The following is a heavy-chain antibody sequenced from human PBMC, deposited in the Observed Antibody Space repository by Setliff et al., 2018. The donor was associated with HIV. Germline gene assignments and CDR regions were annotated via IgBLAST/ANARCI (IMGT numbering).Heavy chain of an antibody. CDR3: ASLFYYNRIDY. CDR1: GYSISSGYY. V-gene: IGHV4-38-2*01. Sequence: SETLSLTCAVSGYSISSGYYWGWIRQPPGKGLEWIGSIYHSGSTYYNPSLKSRVTISVDTSKNQFSLKLSSVTAADTTVYYCASLFYYNRIDYWGQGTLVTVSS. D-gene: IGHD2-21*01. J-gene: IGHJ4*02. CDR2: IYHSGST.